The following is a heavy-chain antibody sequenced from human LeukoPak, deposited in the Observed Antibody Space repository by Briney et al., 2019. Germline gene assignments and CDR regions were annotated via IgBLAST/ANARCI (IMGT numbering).Heavy chain of an antibody. CDR2: ISSSSSYT. Sequence: GGSLRLSCAASGFTFSDYYMSWIRQAPGKGLEWVSYISSSSSYTNYADSVEGRFTNSRDNAKNSLYLQMNSLRAEDTAVYYCARDQYDILTGYRHDAFDIWGQGTMVTVSS. V-gene: IGHV3-11*06. J-gene: IGHJ3*02. D-gene: IGHD3-9*01. CDR1: GFTFSDYY. CDR3: ARDQYDILTGYRHDAFDI.